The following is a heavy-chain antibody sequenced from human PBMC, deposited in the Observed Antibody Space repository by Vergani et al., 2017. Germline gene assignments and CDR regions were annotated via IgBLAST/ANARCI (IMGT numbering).Heavy chain of an antibody. CDR1: GFAFSRYA. CDR2: LTGSGSGI. J-gene: IGHJ4*02. Sequence: EVQLLESGGRLVQPGGSLRLSCVASGFAFSRYAMSWVRQAPGKGLEWVSGLTGSGSGISYADSVRGRFTISRDNSKNTLFLQMDSLRAEDTAVYYCSKSGWLQHFGAHYFDSWGQGILGTVSS. CDR3: SKSGWLQHFGAHYFDS. V-gene: IGHV3-23*01. D-gene: IGHD5-24*01.